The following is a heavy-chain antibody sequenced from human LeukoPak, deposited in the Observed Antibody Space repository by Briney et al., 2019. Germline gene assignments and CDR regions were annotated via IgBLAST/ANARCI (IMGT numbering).Heavy chain of an antibody. J-gene: IGHJ4*02. CDR3: ARAPVTSCRGAFCYPCDI. D-gene: IGHD2-15*01. V-gene: IGHV3-23*01. CDR1: GFALSSYA. Sequence: GGSLRLSCAASGFALSSYAMSWVRQAPGKGLEWVSATSSSDAGTYHAETVRGRFTISRDNSKNTLYLQMNSLRADDAAVYYCARAPVTSCRGAFCYPCDIWGQGTLVTVSS. CDR2: TSSSDAGT.